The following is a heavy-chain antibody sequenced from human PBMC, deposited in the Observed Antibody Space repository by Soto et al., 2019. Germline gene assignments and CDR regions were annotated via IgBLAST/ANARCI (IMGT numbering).Heavy chain of an antibody. Sequence: ASVKFSGKASGYTFTSYGISWLRQAPGQGLEWMGWISAYNGNTNYAQKLQGRVTMTTDTSTSTAYMELRSLRSDDTAVYSCARDALTTWSWFDPWGQGTLVTVSS. J-gene: IGHJ5*02. D-gene: IGHD4-17*01. CDR1: GYTFTSYG. CDR2: ISAYNGNT. V-gene: IGHV1-18*01. CDR3: ARDALTTWSWFDP.